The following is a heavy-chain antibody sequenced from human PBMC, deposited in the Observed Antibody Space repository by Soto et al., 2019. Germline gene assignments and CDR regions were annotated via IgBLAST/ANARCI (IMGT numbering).Heavy chain of an antibody. CDR1: GFIFSNYV. V-gene: IGHV3-30-3*01. Sequence: QVQLVESGGGVVQPGRSLRLSCTASGFIFSNYVMYWVRQAPGKGLEWVAFMSYDGTTKSYADSVKGRFTISRDNSQNTLDLQMNSLRPEDTGVYYCAREVLWSRYFDSWGQGSLVTVSS. CDR2: MSYDGTTK. D-gene: IGHD3-10*01. J-gene: IGHJ4*02. CDR3: AREVLWSRYFDS.